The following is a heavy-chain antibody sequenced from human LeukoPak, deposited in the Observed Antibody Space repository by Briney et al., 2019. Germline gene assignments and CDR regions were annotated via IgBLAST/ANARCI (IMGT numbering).Heavy chain of an antibody. CDR1: GYTFTSYY. Sequence: ASVKVSCEASGYTFTSYYMHWVRQAPGQGLEWMGINNPSSGSTRQAQKYQGKVTMTREPSTSTVYMELSSLRSEYTAVYYCARDPSRAGAFDIWGQGTMVTVSS. V-gene: IGHV1-46*01. CDR2: NNPSSGST. CDR3: ARDPSRAGAFDI. J-gene: IGHJ3*02.